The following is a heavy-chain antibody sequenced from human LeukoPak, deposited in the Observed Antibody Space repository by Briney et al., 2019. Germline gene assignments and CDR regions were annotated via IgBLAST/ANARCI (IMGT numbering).Heavy chain of an antibody. CDR2: TYYRSRSKWYL. CDR1: GDSFSSNSGA. CDR3: ARGGYYNPPEGDFDY. Sequence: SQTLSLTCAISGDSFSSNSGAWTWIRQSPSRGLEWLGRTYYRSRSKWYLDYSLSMKSRITINPYTSKNQSSLQLTSVTPEDTAVYYCARGGYYNPPEGDFDYWGQGILVAVSS. D-gene: IGHD3-9*01. V-gene: IGHV6-1*01. J-gene: IGHJ4*02.